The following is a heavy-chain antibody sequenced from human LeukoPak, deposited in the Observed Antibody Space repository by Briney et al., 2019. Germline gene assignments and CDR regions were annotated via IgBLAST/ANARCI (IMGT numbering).Heavy chain of an antibody. Sequence: GGSLRLSCAASGFTFSSYSMNWVRQAPGKGLEWVSSISSSSSYIYYADSVKGRFTISGDNAKNSLYLQMNSLRAEDTAVYYCARDRAIAAAARPFDAFDIWGQGTMVTVSS. CDR3: ARDRAIAAAARPFDAFDI. V-gene: IGHV3-21*01. CDR1: GFTFSSYS. D-gene: IGHD6-13*01. CDR2: ISSSSSYI. J-gene: IGHJ3*02.